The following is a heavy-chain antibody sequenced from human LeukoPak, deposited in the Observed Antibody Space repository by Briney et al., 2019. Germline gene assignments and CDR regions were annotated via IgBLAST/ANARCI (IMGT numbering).Heavy chain of an antibody. Sequence: PGGSLRLSCAASGFTFGDYWMSWVRQVPGKGLEWVANIKEDGREKFYVDSVKGRFTISRDNTESSLSLQMDSLRVEDTAVYFCSRGGAINGYYVYWGQGTLVTVSS. V-gene: IGHV3-7*01. D-gene: IGHD1-26*01. CDR3: SRGGAINGYYVY. CDR2: IKEDGREK. CDR1: GFTFGDYW. J-gene: IGHJ4*02.